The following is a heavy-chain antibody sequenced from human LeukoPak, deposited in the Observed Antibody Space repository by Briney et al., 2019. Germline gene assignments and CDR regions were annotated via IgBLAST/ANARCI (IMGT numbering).Heavy chain of an antibody. CDR3: ARLGYCSSTSCRGRYGMDV. CDR1: GFTFSSYG. J-gene: IGHJ6*02. V-gene: IGHV3-33*03. Sequence: GGSLRLSCAASGFTFSSYGMHWVRQAPGKGLEWVAVIWYDGSNKYYADSVKGRFTISRDNAKNSLYLQMNSLRAEDTAVYYCARLGYCSSTSCRGRYGMDVWGQGTTVTVSS. CDR2: IWYDGSNK. D-gene: IGHD2-2*01.